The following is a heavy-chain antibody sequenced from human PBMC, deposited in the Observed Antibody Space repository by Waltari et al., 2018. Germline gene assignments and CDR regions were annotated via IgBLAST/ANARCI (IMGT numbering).Heavy chain of an antibody. V-gene: IGHV3-21*01. Sequence: EVQLVESGGGLVKPGGSLRLSCEASGFTFRGYSMNGVRQAPGKGLEWVSSISGDSRFIYYADSVNGRFTISSDDAKNSLYLQMNSLRVEDTAVYYCARDRRGYFDYWGPGTLVSVSS. D-gene: IGHD3-16*01. CDR1: GFTFRGYS. CDR2: ISGDSRFI. CDR3: ARDRRGYFDY. J-gene: IGHJ4*02.